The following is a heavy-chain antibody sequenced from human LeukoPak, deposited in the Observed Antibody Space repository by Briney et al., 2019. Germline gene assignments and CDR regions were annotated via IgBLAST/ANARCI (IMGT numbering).Heavy chain of an antibody. V-gene: IGHV3-15*07. J-gene: IGHJ4*02. D-gene: IGHD1-20*01. Sequence: GGSLRLSCAASGFTFTNAWMNWVRQAPGKGLEWVGRIKSRADGETIDYAAPVKGRFTFSRDDSKNMLYLQMNSLKSEDTAVYYCSTLTSRGLSDSWGQGTLVTVSS. CDR2: IKSRADGETI. CDR1: GFTFTNAW. CDR3: STLTSRGLSDS.